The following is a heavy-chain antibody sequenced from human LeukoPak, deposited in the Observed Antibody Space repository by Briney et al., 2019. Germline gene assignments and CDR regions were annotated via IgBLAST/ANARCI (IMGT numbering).Heavy chain of an antibody. V-gene: IGHV1-2*02. Sequence: ASVKVSCKASGYTFTGYYMHWVRQAPGQGLEWMGWINPNSGGTNYAQKFQGRVTMTRDTSISTAYMELSRLRSDVTAVYNCAREAGTVDYWGQGTLVTVSS. CDR1: GYTFTGYY. CDR2: INPNSGGT. D-gene: IGHD1-7*01. J-gene: IGHJ4*02. CDR3: AREAGTVDY.